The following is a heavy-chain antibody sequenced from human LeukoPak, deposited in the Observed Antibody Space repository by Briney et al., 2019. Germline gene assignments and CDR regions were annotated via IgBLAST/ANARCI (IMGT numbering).Heavy chain of an antibody. CDR2: IYYSGST. J-gene: IGHJ5*02. CDR3: ARFTQWVAAAGTWWWFDP. CDR1: GGSISSYY. D-gene: IGHD6-13*01. Sequence: SETLSLTCTVSGGSISSYYWSWIRQPPGKGLGWIGYIYYSGSTNYNPSLKSRVTISVDTSKNQFSLKLSSVTAADTAVYYCARFTQWVAAAGTWWWFDPWGQGTLVTVSS. V-gene: IGHV4-59*01.